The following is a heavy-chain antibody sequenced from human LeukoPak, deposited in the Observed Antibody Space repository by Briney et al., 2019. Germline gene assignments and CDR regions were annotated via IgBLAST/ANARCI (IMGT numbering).Heavy chain of an antibody. J-gene: IGHJ4*02. Sequence: SETLSLTCTVSGGSISIRTYYWGWIRQPPGKGLEWIGRIYNSGTTYYNPSLKSRVTISVDTSKNQFSLNLSSVTAADTAVYYCARGPEYCGGDCYNDYWGQGTLVTVSS. V-gene: IGHV4-39*01. CDR2: IYNSGTT. CDR1: GGSISIRTYY. D-gene: IGHD2-21*02. CDR3: ARGPEYCGGDCYNDY.